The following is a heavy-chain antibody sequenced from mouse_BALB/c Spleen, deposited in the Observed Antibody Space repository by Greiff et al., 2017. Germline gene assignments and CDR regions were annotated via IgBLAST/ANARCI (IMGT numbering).Heavy chain of an antibody. D-gene: IGHD1-1*01. V-gene: IGHV5-17*02. CDR2: ISSGSSTI. Sequence: EVHLVESGGGLVQPGGSRKLSCAASGFTFSSFGMHWVRQAPEKGLEWVAYISSGSSTIYYADTVKGRFTISRDNPKNTLFLQMTSLRSEDTAMYYCARPLYGSSYWYFDVWSAGTTVTVSS. CDR3: ARPLYGSSYWYFDV. CDR1: GFTFSSFG. J-gene: IGHJ1*01.